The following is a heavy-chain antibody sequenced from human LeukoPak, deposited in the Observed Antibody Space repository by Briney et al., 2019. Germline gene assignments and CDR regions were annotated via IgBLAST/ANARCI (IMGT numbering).Heavy chain of an antibody. J-gene: IGHJ4*02. D-gene: IGHD6-13*01. CDR3: AKDLQQQLTFDY. CDR2: ISGSGGST. CDR1: GFTFGDHA. V-gene: IGHV3-23*01. Sequence: GGSLRLSCTASGFTFGDHAMSWVRQAPGKGLEWVSAISGSGGSTYYADSVKGRFTISRDNSKNTLYLQMNSLRAEDTAVYYCAKDLQQQLTFDYWGQGTLVIVSS.